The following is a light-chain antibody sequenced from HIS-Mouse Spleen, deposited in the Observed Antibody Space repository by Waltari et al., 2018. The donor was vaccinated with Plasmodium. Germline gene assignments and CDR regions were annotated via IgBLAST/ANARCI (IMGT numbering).Light chain of an antibody. CDR2: EDS. Sequence: SYELTQPPSVSVSPGQTARITCSGDALPTKYAYCYKQKSGQAPVLVIYEDSKRPSGIPERFSGSSSGTMATLTISGAQVEDEADYYCYSTDSSGNHRVFGGGTKLTVL. J-gene: IGLJ3*02. CDR3: YSTDSSGNHRV. V-gene: IGLV3-10*01. CDR1: ALPTKY.